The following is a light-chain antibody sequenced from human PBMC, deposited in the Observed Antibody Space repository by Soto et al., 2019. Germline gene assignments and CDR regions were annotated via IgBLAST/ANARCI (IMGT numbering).Light chain of an antibody. CDR3: SSYTTSSTYV. CDR1: SSDVGGYTY. J-gene: IGLJ1*01. V-gene: IGLV2-14*01. Sequence: QSALTQPASVSGSPGQSITISCTGTSSDVGGYTYVSWYQQHPGKAPKLMIYDVSNRPSGVSNRFSGSKSGNTASLTISGLQAEDEADYSCSSYTTSSTYVFGTGTKVTVL. CDR2: DVS.